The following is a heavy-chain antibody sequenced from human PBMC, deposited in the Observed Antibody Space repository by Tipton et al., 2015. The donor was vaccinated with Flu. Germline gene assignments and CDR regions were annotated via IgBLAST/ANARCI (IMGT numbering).Heavy chain of an antibody. V-gene: IGHV1-18*04. CDR2: ISAYNGNT. D-gene: IGHD1-26*01. J-gene: IGHJ5*02. CDR1: GYTFTSYG. Sequence: QLVQSGAEVKKPGASVKVSCKASGYTFTSYGIGWVRQAPGQGLEWMGWISAYNGNTNYAQKLQGRVTMTTDTSTSTAYMELRSLRSDDTAVYYCARDLAFLVVVGASEWFDPWGQGTLVTVSS. CDR3: ARDLAFLVVVGASEWFDP.